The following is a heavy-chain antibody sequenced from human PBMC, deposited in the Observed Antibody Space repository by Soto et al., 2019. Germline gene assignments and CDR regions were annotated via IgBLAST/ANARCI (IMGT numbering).Heavy chain of an antibody. CDR3: ARASSWYSPDINFDY. V-gene: IGHV1-46*01. J-gene: IGHJ4*02. D-gene: IGHD6-13*01. Sequence: ASVKVSCKASGYTFTSYYMQRVRQTNGQGLEWMGIINPSGGSTSYAQKNQGRVNMTRDTSTSTVYMELSSLRSEDTAVYYCARASSWYSPDINFDYWGQGTLVTVSS. CDR2: INPSGGST. CDR1: GYTFTSYY.